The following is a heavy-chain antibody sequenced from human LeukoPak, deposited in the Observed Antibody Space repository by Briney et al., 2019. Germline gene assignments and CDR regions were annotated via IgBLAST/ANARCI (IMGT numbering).Heavy chain of an antibody. D-gene: IGHD6-13*01. J-gene: IGHJ3*01. CDR3: VVYKYILSWSAFDF. CDR1: GFTFSSYW. CDR2: IRQDGSDK. V-gene: IGHV3-7*01. Sequence: GGSLRLSCAASGFTFSSYWMSWVRQAPGKGLEWVADIRQDGSDKYYVDSVKGRFIISRDNAKKSVSLHMNNLRVEDTAVYYCVVYKYILSWSAFDFWGRGTMVTVSS.